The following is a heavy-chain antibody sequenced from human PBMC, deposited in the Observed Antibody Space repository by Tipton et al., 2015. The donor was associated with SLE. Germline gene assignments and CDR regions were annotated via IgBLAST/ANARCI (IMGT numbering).Heavy chain of an antibody. CDR3: ARDRRGWYFDL. Sequence: TLSLTCTVSGGSISSNTWWNWVRQPPGMGLEWIGEINHGGSTNYNPSLKSRVTISVDTSKNQFSLKLSSVTAADTAVYYCARDRRGWYFDLWGRGTLVTVSS. CDR1: GGSISSNTW. D-gene: IGHD3-10*01. J-gene: IGHJ2*01. V-gene: IGHV4-4*02. CDR2: INHGGST.